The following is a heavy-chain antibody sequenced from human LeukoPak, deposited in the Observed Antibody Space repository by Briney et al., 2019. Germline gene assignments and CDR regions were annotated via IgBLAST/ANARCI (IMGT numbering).Heavy chain of an antibody. J-gene: IGHJ4*02. CDR3: AAYSSSSYYFDY. D-gene: IGHD6-6*01. CDR1: GGSISGSIYY. CDR2: IHYSGST. V-gene: IGHV4-39*01. Sequence: SETLSLTCSVSGGSISGSIYYWGWIRQPPGKGLEWIGTIHYSGSTYYNPSLKSRVTVSVDTSKDQFSLKLNSVTAADTAVYYCAAYSSSSYYFDYWGQGTLAAVSS.